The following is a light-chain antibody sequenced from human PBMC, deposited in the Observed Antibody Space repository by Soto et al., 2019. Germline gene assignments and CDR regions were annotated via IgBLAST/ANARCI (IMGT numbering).Light chain of an antibody. V-gene: IGKV1-33*01. J-gene: IGKJ4*01. CDR3: QQYDNLLLT. CDR1: QDISNY. Sequence: DLQMTQSPSSLSASVGDRVTITCQASQDISNYLNWYQQKPGKAPKLLIYAASDLETGVPSRFSGSGSGTDFTLTISSLQPEDFATYYCQQYDNLLLTFGGGTKVEIK. CDR2: AAS.